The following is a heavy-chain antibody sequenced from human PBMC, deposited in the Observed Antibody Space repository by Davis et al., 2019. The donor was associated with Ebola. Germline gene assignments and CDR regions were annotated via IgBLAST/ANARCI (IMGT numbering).Heavy chain of an antibody. CDR3: ARDRYSDGSGYFFEQSH. CDR2: ISSDGSNK. V-gene: IGHV3-30-3*01. CDR1: GFTFFSYA. J-gene: IGHJ4*02. Sequence: GESLKISCAASGFTFFSYAMHWVRQAPGKGLEWVAVISSDGSNKYYADSVKGRFTVSRDNSKSTLYLQMNSLRSEDTAVYYCARDRYSDGSGYFFEQSHWGQGTLVTVPS. D-gene: IGHD3-22*01.